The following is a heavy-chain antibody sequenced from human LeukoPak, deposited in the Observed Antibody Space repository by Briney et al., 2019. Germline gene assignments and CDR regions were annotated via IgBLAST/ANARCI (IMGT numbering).Heavy chain of an antibody. V-gene: IGHV3-7*01. D-gene: IGHD3-10*01. CDR3: AREDGSGSYH. CDR1: GFTFSGYG. Sequence: SGKSLRLSCATSGFTFSGYGMHWVRQAPGKGLEWVANIKQDGSEKYYVDSVKGRFTISRDNAKNSLYLQMNSLRAEDTAVYYCAREDGSGSYHWGQGTLVTVSS. CDR2: IKQDGSEK. J-gene: IGHJ5*02.